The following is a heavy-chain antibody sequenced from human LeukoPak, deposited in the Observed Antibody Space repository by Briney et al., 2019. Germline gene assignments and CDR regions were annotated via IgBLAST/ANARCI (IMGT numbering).Heavy chain of an antibody. CDR3: ARDLAIAVAGSLDP. D-gene: IGHD6-19*01. J-gene: IGHJ5*02. CDR2: ISYDGSNK. Sequence: PGGSLRLSCAASGFTFSSYAMHWVRQAPGKGLEWVAVISYDGSNKYYADSVKGRFTISRDNSKNTLYLQMNSLRAEDTAVYYCARDLAIAVAGSLDPWGQGTLVTVSS. V-gene: IGHV3-30-3*01. CDR1: GFTFSSYA.